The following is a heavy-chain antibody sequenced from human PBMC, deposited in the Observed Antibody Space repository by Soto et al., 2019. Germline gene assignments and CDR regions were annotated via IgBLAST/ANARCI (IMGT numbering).Heavy chain of an antibody. V-gene: IGHV1-2*02. CDR2: INPNSGDT. D-gene: IGHD6-19*01. Sequence: ASVKVSCKASGYTFSGYYMQWVRQAPGQGLEWMGWINPNSGDTNYAQKFQGRVTMTRDTSISTAYMELSRLTSADTAVYWRARDVVAGRYYYGMDVWGQGTTVTVS. CDR1: GYTFSGYY. J-gene: IGHJ6*02. CDR3: ARDVVAGRYYYGMDV.